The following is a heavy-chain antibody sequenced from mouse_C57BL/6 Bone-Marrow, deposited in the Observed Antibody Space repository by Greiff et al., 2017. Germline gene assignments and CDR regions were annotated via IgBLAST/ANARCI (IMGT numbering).Heavy chain of an antibody. CDR2: IRNKANGYTT. CDR1: GFTFTDYY. CDR3: VKAVSTMITDDYAMDY. J-gene: IGHJ4*01. D-gene: IGHD2-4*01. Sequence: EVKLVESGGGLVQPGASLRLSCAASGFTFTDYYMSWVRQPPGKAPEWLALIRNKANGYTTEYTASVKGRFTISRDNSQNILYLRMNTLRAEDRATYYCVKAVSTMITDDYAMDYWGQGTSVTVSS. V-gene: IGHV7-4*01.